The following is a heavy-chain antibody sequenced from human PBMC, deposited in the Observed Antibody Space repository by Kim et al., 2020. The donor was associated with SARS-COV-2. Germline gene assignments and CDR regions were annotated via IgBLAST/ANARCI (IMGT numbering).Heavy chain of an antibody. J-gene: IGHJ5*02. D-gene: IGHD3-10*01. Sequence: GESLKISCKGSGYNFSTYWIGWVRQMPGKGLEWMGIISPGDSDTRYSPSFQGQVTISADKSISTTYLQWSSLKASDNAIYYCARPVTVVRGVIGWFDPWGQGTLVTVSS. CDR1: GYNFSTYW. V-gene: IGHV5-51*01. CDR2: ISPGDSDT. CDR3: ARPVTVVRGVIGWFDP.